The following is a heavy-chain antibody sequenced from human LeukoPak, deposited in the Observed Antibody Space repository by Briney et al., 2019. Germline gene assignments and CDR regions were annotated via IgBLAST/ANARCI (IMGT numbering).Heavy chain of an antibody. CDR3: ASRYSYGYDFDY. D-gene: IGHD5-18*01. Sequence: ASVKVSCKASGYTFTGYYMHWVRQPPGQGLEWMGWINPNSGGTNYAQKFQGRITMTRDTSISTAYMELSRLRSDDTAVYYCASRYSYGYDFDYWGQGTLVTVSS. J-gene: IGHJ4*02. CDR2: INPNSGGT. V-gene: IGHV1-2*02. CDR1: GYTFTGYY.